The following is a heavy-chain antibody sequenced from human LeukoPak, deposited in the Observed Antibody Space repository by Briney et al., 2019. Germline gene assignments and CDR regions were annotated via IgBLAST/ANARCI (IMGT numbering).Heavy chain of an antibody. CDR3: ARVKFSAYTGNPGARKSSYDMDV. V-gene: IGHV3-48*03. CDR2: ITRTGDRI. CDR1: GFTFSSYE. Sequence: GGSLRLSCAASGFTFSSYEMNWVRQAPGKGLEWIAYITRTGDRIQYADSGKGRFTISRDNAKNSLFLQMNSLRAEDTAVYYCARVKFSAYTGNPGARKSSYDMDVWGKGTTVTVSS. J-gene: IGHJ6*03. D-gene: IGHD1-26*01.